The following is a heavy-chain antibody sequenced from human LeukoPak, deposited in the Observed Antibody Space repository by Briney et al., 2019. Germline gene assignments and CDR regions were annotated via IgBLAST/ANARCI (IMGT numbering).Heavy chain of an antibody. V-gene: IGHV3-48*01. D-gene: IGHD3-3*01. CDR1: GITFSSYS. Sequence: GGSLRLSCVASGITFSSYSMNWVRQAPGKGLEWVSYISSFSGTINYADSVKGRFTISRDNAKNSLYLQMNSLRAEDTAVYYCAREPSPVNGFLEWLRGNWFDPWGQGTLVTVSS. CDR2: ISSFSGTI. J-gene: IGHJ5*02. CDR3: AREPSPVNGFLEWLRGNWFDP.